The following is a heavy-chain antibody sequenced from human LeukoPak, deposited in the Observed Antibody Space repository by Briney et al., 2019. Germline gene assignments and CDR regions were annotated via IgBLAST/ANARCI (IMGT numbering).Heavy chain of an antibody. D-gene: IGHD4-11*01. CDR3: ARDPKKYSNGLDY. CDR2: INIDGSST. V-gene: IGHV3-74*01. Sequence: PGGSLRLSCAASGFTFSSYWMHWVRQAPGKGLVWVSRINIDGSSTTYADSVKGRFTISRDNAKNTVYLLMNSLRAEDTAVYYCARDPKKYSNGLDYWGQGTLVTVSS. CDR1: GFTFSSYW. J-gene: IGHJ4*02.